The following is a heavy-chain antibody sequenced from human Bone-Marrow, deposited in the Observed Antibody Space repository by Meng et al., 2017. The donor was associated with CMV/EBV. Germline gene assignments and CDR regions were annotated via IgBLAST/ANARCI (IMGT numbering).Heavy chain of an antibody. J-gene: IGHJ6*02. CDR1: GFTFSNAW. CDR3: ARDIVVVPAATTLNYYYGMDV. V-gene: IGHV3-21*01. Sequence: GESLKISCAASGFTFSNAWMSWVRQAPGKGLEWVSSISSSSSYIYYADSVKGRFTISRDNAKNSLYLQMNSLRAEDTAVYYCARDIVVVPAATTLNYYYGMDVWGQGTTVTVSS. D-gene: IGHD2-2*01. CDR2: ISSSSSYI.